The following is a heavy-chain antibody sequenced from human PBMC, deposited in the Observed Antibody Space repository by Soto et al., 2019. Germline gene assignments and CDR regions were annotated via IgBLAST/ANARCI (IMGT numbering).Heavy chain of an antibody. D-gene: IGHD4-17*01. J-gene: IGHJ4*02. Sequence: SETLSLTCTVSSGSISNGNYYWSWIRQPPGKGLEWIAYIYYIGTTYYNSSLKSRATISVDTSKSQFSLKLSSVTDADTAVYYCARVATTVTPYFFDYCGQGTLVPVSS. CDR3: ARVATTVTPYFFDY. CDR1: SGSISNGNYY. V-gene: IGHV4-30-4*01. CDR2: IYYIGTT.